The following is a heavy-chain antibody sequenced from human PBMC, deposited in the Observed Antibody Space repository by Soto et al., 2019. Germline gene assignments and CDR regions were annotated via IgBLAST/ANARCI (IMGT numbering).Heavy chain of an antibody. CDR3: ARAVAYCGGDCYNGWFDA. V-gene: IGHV4-59*01. J-gene: IGHJ5*02. CDR2: IYYIGST. CDR1: GGSISRYY. D-gene: IGHD2-21*02. Sequence: SETLSLTCTVSGGSISRYYWSWIRHPPGKGLEWIGYIYYIGSTNYNPSLKSRVTISVDTSKTLFSLKLRSVSAEDTAVYYCARAVAYCGGDCYNGWFDAWGQGTLVTVSS.